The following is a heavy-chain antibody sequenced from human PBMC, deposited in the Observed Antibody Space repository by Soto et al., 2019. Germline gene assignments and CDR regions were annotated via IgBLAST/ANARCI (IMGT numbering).Heavy chain of an antibody. D-gene: IGHD4-17*01. CDR1: GYTSTTSY. V-gene: IGHV1-46*01. CDR2: INPSGGST. CDR3: AREAFGDSVPGY. Sequence: QVQLLQSGAEVKKPGAAVKVSCEASGYTSTTSYIHWVRQAPGQGLEGMGIINPSGGSTSYAQKSQGRVTITTDTSTSTVYLEISSLRSEDTAVYYCAREAFGDSVPGYWGQGTLVTVSS. J-gene: IGHJ4*02.